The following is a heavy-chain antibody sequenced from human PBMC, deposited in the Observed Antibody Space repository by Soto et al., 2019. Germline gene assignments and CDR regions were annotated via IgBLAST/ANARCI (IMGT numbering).Heavy chain of an antibody. CDR3: ARWGLLWFGELLSGYGMDV. Sequence: SETLSLTCRLSGGSFSPNYWGWFRQSPGKGLEWIGEIYHSGSTNYNPSLKSRVTISVDKSKNQFSLKLSSVTAADTAVYYCARWGLLWFGELLSGYGMDVWGQGTTVTVSS. CDR1: GGSFSPNY. D-gene: IGHD3-10*01. V-gene: IGHV4-59*12. CDR2: IYHSGST. J-gene: IGHJ6*02.